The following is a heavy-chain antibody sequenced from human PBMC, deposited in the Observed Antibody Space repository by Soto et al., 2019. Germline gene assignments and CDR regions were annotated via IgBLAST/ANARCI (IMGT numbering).Heavy chain of an antibody. V-gene: IGHV1-69*13. CDR1: GGTFSSYA. CDR3: ARDPLLSGRLYPYYFDY. J-gene: IGHJ4*02. Sequence: SVKVSCKASGGTFSSYAISWVRQAPGQGLEWMGGIIPIFGTANYAQKFQGRVTITADESTSTAYMELSSLRSEDTAVYYCARDPLLSGRLYPYYFDYWGQGTLVTVSS. D-gene: IGHD2-8*01. CDR2: IIPIFGTA.